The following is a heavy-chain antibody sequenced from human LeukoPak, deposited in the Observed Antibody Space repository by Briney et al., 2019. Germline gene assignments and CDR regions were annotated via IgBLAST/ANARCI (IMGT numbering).Heavy chain of an antibody. CDR1: GFTFSSYW. D-gene: IGHD3-22*01. CDR3: ARDRDDSSGYYSNWFDP. Sequence: PGGSLRLSCAASGFTFSSYWMHWVRQAPGKGLVWVSRINSDGSSTSYADSVKGRFTISRDNAKNTLYLQMNSLRAEDTTVYYCARDRDDSSGYYSNWFDPWGQETLVTVSS. V-gene: IGHV3-74*01. J-gene: IGHJ5*02. CDR2: INSDGSST.